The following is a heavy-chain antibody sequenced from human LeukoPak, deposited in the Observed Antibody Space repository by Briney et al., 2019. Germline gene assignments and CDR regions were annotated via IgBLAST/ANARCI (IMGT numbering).Heavy chain of an antibody. CDR1: GGSISSYY. V-gene: IGHV4-59*01. CDR3: ARFSGSFDAFDI. CDR2: IYYSGST. Sequence: SETLSLICTVSGGSISSYYWSWIRQPPGKGLEWIGYIYYSGSTNYNPSLKSRVTISVDTSKNQFSLKLSSVTAADTAVYYCARFSGSFDAFDIWGQGTMVTVSS. J-gene: IGHJ3*02. D-gene: IGHD1-26*01.